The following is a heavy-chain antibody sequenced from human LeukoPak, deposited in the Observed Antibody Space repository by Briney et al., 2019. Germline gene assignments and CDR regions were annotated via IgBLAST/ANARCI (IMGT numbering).Heavy chain of an antibody. CDR1: GFTFGIFW. V-gene: IGHV3-74*01. J-gene: IGHJ4*02. Sequence: GGSLRLSCAASGFTFGIFWMHWVRRAPGKGPVWVSRINSDGSSTDYADSVKGRFTISRDNAKNTLYLQMNSLRTEDTAVYYCARRWAVAAVDYWGQGTLVTVSS. CDR2: INSDGSST. CDR3: ARRWAVAAVDY. D-gene: IGHD6-19*01.